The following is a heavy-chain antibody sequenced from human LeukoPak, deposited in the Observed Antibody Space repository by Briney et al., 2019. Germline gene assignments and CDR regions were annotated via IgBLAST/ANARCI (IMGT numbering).Heavy chain of an antibody. V-gene: IGHV4-59*08. Sequence: SETLSLTCTVSGGSISIYYWSWIRQPPGKGLEWIGYIYYSGNTNYNPSLKSRVTISIDTSKNQLSLKLTSVTGADTALYYCARLGRPAAFDIWGQGTMVTVSS. CDR2: IYYSGNT. J-gene: IGHJ3*02. D-gene: IGHD3-16*01. CDR1: GGSISIYY. CDR3: ARLGRPAAFDI.